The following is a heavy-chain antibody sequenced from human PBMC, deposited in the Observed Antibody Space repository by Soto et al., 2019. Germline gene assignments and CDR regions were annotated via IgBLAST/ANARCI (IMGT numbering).Heavy chain of an antibody. CDR3: AKVSRTAGPYYYYYMDV. J-gene: IGHJ6*03. CDR1: GFTFSSYG. Sequence: GGSLRLSCAASGFTFSSYGMHWVRQAPGKGLEWVAVISYDGSNKYHADSVKGRFAISRDNSKNTLYLQMNSLRAEDTAVYYCAKVSRTAGPYYYYYMDVWGKGTTVTVSS. D-gene: IGHD6-13*01. V-gene: IGHV3-30*18. CDR2: ISYDGSNK.